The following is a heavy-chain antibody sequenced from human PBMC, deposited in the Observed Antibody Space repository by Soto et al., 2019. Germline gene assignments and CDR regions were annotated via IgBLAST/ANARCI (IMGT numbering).Heavy chain of an antibody. CDR2: IYYSGST. D-gene: IGHD2-2*01. CDR3: ARQVVVPARPVYYYYGMDV. V-gene: IGHV4-39*01. CDR1: GGSISSSSYY. J-gene: IGHJ6*02. Sequence: SETLSLTCTVSGGSISSSSYYWGWIRQPPGKGLEWIGSIYYSGSTYYNPSLKSRVTVSVDTSKNQFSLRLSSVTAAETAVYYCARQVVVPARPVYYYYGMDVWGQGTTVTVSS.